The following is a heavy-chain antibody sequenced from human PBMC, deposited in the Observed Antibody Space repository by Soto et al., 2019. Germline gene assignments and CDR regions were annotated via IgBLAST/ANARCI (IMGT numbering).Heavy chain of an antibody. D-gene: IGHD1-1*01. CDR1: GGSISDYY. V-gene: IGHV4-59*08. CDR2: IYYSGST. CDR3: AKVQGGLGP. J-gene: IGHJ5*02. Sequence: QVQLQESGPGLVKPSETLSLSCTVSGGSISDYYWSWVRQHPGKGLEWIGYIYYSGSTNYNPSLNSRVTISGDTSKNHCSLELSSVTAADTAVYYCAKVQGGLGPWGQGTLVTVSP.